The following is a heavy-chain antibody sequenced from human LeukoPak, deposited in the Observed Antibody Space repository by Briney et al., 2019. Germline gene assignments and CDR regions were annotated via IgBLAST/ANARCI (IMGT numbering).Heavy chain of an antibody. Sequence: ASVKVSCKASGYIFTSYYIHWVRQAPGQGLEWMGIIKPSGGSPTYAQKFQGRVTMTRDMSTSTVYMELSSLRSEDTATYYCARYDFWSGYYNYWGQGTLVTVSS. V-gene: IGHV1-46*01. CDR2: IKPSGGSP. D-gene: IGHD3-3*01. J-gene: IGHJ4*02. CDR1: GYIFTSYY. CDR3: ARYDFWSGYYNY.